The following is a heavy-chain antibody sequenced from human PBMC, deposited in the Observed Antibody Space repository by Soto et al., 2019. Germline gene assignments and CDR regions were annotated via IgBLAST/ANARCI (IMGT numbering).Heavy chain of an antibody. CDR2: ISNSGGNT. Sequence: GGSLRLSCAASGFTFSTYAMSWVRQAPGKGLEWVSGISNSGGNTYYADSVKGRFTISRDNSKSTLHLQMNSLRAEATAVYYCAKDSYYDSGSHPPDYWGQGTLVTVSS. D-gene: IGHD3-10*01. CDR3: AKDSYYDSGSHPPDY. V-gene: IGHV3-23*01. J-gene: IGHJ4*02. CDR1: GFTFSTYA.